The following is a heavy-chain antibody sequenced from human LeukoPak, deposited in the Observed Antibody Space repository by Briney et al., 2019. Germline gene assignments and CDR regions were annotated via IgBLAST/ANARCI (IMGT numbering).Heavy chain of an antibody. CDR3: ARDLGGSKGGLDV. J-gene: IGHJ6*02. D-gene: IGHD3-16*01. V-gene: IGHV3-48*02. CDR2: ISRDSAAK. CDR1: GLTFNDFG. Sequence: GGSLRLSCAASGLTFNDFGMNWVRQAPWKGLDWVSYISRDSAAKRYADSVKGRFTISRDKAKNSLYLQMNSLRDEDTAVYFCARDLGGSKGGLDVWGQGTTVTVSS.